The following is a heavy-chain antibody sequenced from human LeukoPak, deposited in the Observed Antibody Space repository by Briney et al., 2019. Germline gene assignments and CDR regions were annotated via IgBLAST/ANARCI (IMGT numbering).Heavy chain of an antibody. CDR2: IYYSGST. CDR1: GGSISSGGYY. V-gene: IGHV4-31*03. CDR3: ARRRVVVASTDGASGAFDI. Sequence: PSEALSLTCTVSGGSISSGGYYWSWIRQHPGKGLEWIGYIYYSGSTYYNPSLRSRVTISVDTSKNQFSLKLSSVTAADTAVYFCARRRVVVASTDGASGAFDIWGQGTMVTVSS. D-gene: IGHD2-15*01. J-gene: IGHJ3*02.